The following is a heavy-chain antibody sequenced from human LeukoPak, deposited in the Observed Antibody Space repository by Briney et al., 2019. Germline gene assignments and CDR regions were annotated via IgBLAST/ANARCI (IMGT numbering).Heavy chain of an antibody. CDR3: AKVFDCGGDCYWGVGYHGMDV. CDR2: INHSGST. CDR1: GGSFSGYY. Sequence: SETLSLTCAVYGGSFSGYYWSWIRQPPGKGLEWIGEINHSGSTNYNPSLKSRVTISVDTSKNQFSLKLSSVTAADTAVYYCAKVFDCGGDCYWGVGYHGMDVWGQGTTVTVSS. D-gene: IGHD2-21*02. V-gene: IGHV4-34*01. J-gene: IGHJ6*02.